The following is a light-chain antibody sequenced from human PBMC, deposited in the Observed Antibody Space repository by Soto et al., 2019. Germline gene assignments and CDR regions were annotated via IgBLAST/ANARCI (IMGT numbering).Light chain of an antibody. V-gene: IGKV3-20*01. Sequence: EIVLTQYPGTLSLSPGERATLSCRASQRISSSYLAWYQQKPGQPPRLLIFGASTRAAGIPDRFSGSGSGTDFTLTISRLEPQDFAVYYFQKYGSSPPWTFGQGTKVESK. CDR2: GAS. J-gene: IGKJ1*01. CDR1: QRISSSY. CDR3: QKYGSSPPWT.